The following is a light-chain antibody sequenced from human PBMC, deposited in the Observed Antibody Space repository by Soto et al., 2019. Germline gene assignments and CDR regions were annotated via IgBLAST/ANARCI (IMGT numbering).Light chain of an antibody. CDR1: KSDIGVYDF. CDR2: GTN. CDR3: QSYDSSLPGWV. Sequence: QSALTQPPSASGSPGQSVTISCTGTKSDIGVYDFVSWYQHHPGKAPRLIIYGTNNRPSGVPDRFSGSRSGTSASLAITGLQAEDEGDYYCQSYDSSLPGWVFGGGTKLTVL. J-gene: IGLJ3*02. V-gene: IGLV2-8*01.